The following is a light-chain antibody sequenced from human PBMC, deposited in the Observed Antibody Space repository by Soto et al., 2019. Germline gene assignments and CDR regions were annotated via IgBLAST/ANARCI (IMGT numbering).Light chain of an antibody. CDR2: GTS. CDR3: QHYNNRPLT. J-gene: IGKJ4*01. V-gene: IGKV3-15*01. Sequence: IVLTQSPATLSLSPWERATLSCRASQTVSSSLAWYQQRPGQAPRLLIYGTSTRATGIPARFSGRGSGTEFTLTISSLQSEDFAVYYCQHYNNRPLTFGGGTKVDIK. CDR1: QTVSSS.